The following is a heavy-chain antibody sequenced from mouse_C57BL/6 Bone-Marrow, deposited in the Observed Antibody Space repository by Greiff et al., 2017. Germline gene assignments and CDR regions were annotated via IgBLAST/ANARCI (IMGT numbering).Heavy chain of an antibody. CDR1: GFTFSDYG. V-gene: IGHV5-17*01. J-gene: IGHJ3*01. Sequence: EVKVVESGGGLVKPGGSLKLSCAASGFTFSDYGMHWVRQAPEKGLEWVAYISSGSSTIYYADTVKGRFTISRDNAKNTLFLQMTSLRSEDTAMYYCASNRKRGCAYWGQGTLVTVSA. CDR2: ISSGSSTI. CDR3: ASNRKRGCAY. D-gene: IGHD2-14*01.